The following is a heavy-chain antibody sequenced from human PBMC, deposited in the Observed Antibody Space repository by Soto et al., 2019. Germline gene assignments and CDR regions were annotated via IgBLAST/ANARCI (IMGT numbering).Heavy chain of an antibody. CDR2: INPSDQNT. J-gene: IGHJ4*02. CDR3: ARGGDAQPDTERRLFDQ. CDR1: GYTFTRYY. Sequence: QVQLVQSWAEVKKPGALMRVSCKASGYTFTRYYMHWVRQAPGQGLEWMGKINPSDQNTSYAQKFQGRLTMTSDTSTSTLYMEMSSLRSEDTAMYYCARGGDAQPDTERRLFDQWDQGTLVTVSS. D-gene: IGHD2-21*01. V-gene: IGHV1-46*01.